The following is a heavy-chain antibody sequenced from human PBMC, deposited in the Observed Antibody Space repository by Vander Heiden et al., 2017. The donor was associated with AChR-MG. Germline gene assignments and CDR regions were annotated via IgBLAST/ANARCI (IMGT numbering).Heavy chain of an antibody. CDR2: ISYDGSNK. V-gene: IGHV3-30*18. J-gene: IGHJ6*02. Sequence: QVQLVESGGGVVQPGRSLRLSCAASGFTFSSFDMYWVRQAPGKGLEWVAFISYDGSNKYHADSVKGRFTISRDNSKNRLYLHMNSLRAEDTAVYYGAKSRRALVRGVRFYGMDVWGQGTTVTVSS. CDR1: GFTFSSFD. D-gene: IGHD3-10*01. CDR3: AKSRRALVRGVRFYGMDV.